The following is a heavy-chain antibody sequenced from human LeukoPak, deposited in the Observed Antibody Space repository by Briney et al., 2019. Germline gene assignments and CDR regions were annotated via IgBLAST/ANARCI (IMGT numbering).Heavy chain of an antibody. CDR3: ARRNITSSFAQ. Sequence: PGGSLRLSCAASGFTFSNYWMTWVRQAPGKGLEWVANIREDGIEKDYVDSVKGRFTISRDNAQNSLFLQLNSLRPEDTAVYYCARRNITSSFAQWGLGTLVIVSS. V-gene: IGHV3-7*01. D-gene: IGHD6-6*01. CDR2: IREDGIEK. J-gene: IGHJ4*02. CDR1: GFTFSNYW.